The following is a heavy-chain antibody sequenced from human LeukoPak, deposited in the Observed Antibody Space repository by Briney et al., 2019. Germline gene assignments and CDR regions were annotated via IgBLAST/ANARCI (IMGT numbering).Heavy chain of an antibody. CDR2: ISASDGST. CDR3: AKSYEMTTSKPDY. V-gene: IGHV3-23*01. J-gene: IGHJ4*02. D-gene: IGHD5-24*01. CDR1: GFTFRSYA. Sequence: QTGGSLRLSCAASGFTFRSYAMSWVRQAPGKGLEWVSSISASDGSTYYADSVKGRFTISRDNSKNTLYLQINSLRAEDTAVYYCAKSYEMTTSKPDYWGQGTLVTVSS.